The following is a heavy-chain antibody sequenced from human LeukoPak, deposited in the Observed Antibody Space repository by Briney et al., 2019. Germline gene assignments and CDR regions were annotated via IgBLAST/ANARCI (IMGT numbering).Heavy chain of an antibody. CDR1: GASISSSSYY. D-gene: IGHD2-2*01. Sequence: SETLSLTCTVSGASISSSSYYWGWIRQPPGKGLEWIGNIYYSGSTYYNPSLKSRVTISVDTSKNQFSLKLSSVTAADTAVYYCAIVVPAARSIDPWGQGTLVTVSS. J-gene: IGHJ5*02. CDR2: IYYSGST. CDR3: AIVVPAARSIDP. V-gene: IGHV4-39*07.